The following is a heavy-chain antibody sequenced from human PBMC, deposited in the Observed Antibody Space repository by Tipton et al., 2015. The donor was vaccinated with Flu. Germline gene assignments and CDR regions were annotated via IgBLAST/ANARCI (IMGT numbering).Heavy chain of an antibody. CDR1: GGSFSGYY. J-gene: IGHJ4*02. D-gene: IGHD6-6*01. CDR3: ARHVIAARLSPFDY. V-gene: IGHV4-59*10. CDR2: IYTSGST. Sequence: TLSLTCAVYGGSFSGYYWSWIRQPAGKGLEWIGRIYTSGSTNYNPSLKSRVTMSVDTSKNQFSLKLSSVTAADTAVYYCARHVIAARLSPFDYWGQGTLVTVSS.